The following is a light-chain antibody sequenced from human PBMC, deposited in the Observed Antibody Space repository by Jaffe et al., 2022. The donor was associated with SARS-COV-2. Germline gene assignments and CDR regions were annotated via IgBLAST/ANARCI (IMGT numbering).Light chain of an antibody. J-gene: IGKJ2*01. V-gene: IGKV1-39*01. CDR2: AAS. CDR3: QHSYSIPYT. CDR1: QSISSY. Sequence: DIQMTQSPSSLSASVGDRVTITCRASQSISSYLHWYQQKPGKAPKLLIYAASSLQSGVPSRFSGSGSGTDFTLTISSLQPEDFATYHCQHSYSIPYTFGQGTKLEIK.